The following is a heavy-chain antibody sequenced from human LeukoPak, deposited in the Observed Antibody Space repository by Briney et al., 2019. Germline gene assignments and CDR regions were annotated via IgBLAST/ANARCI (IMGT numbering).Heavy chain of an antibody. CDR3: ARGRLELGPRSDAFDI. D-gene: IGHD1-7*01. Sequence: SQTLSLTCTVSGGSISSGGYYWSWIRQPPGKGLEWIGYIYHSGSTYYNPSLKSRVTISVGRSKNQFSLKLSSVTAADTAVYYCARGRLELGPRSDAFDIWGQGTMVTVSS. CDR1: GGSISSGGYY. J-gene: IGHJ3*02. V-gene: IGHV4-30-2*01. CDR2: IYHSGST.